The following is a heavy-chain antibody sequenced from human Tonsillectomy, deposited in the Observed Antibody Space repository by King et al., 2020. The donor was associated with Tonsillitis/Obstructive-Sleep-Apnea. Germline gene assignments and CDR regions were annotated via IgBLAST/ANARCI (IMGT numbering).Heavy chain of an antibody. CDR3: ARGPSDSSGYYYVF. CDR1: GFIFSSYW. CDR2: IKQDGSEQ. Sequence: VQLVESGGGLVQPGGSLRLSCAASGFIFSSYWMSWVRQAPGKGLEWVANIKQDGSEQYYVDSVKGRFTISRDNAKNSLYLQMNSLRAEDTALYYCARGPSDSSGYYYVFWGQGTLVTVSS. V-gene: IGHV3-7*03. J-gene: IGHJ4*02. D-gene: IGHD3-22*01.